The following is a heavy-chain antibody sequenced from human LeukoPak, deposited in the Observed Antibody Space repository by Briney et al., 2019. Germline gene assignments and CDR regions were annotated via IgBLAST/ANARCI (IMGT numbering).Heavy chain of an antibody. Sequence: GGSLRLSCAASGFTFSNAWMSWVRQAPGKGLEWVGRIKSKTDGGTTDYAAPVKGRFTISRNDSKNTLYLQMNSLKTEDTAVYYCTTGGRGYSYGYDDYWGQGTLVTVSS. CDR2: IKSKTDGGTT. D-gene: IGHD5-18*01. V-gene: IGHV3-15*01. J-gene: IGHJ4*02. CDR3: TTGGRGYSYGYDDY. CDR1: GFTFSNAW.